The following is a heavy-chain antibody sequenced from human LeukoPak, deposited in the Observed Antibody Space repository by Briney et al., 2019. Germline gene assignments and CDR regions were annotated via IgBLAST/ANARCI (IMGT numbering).Heavy chain of an antibody. CDR1: GGSISSFY. D-gene: IGHD1-26*01. J-gene: IGHJ4*02. CDR2: IYYSGST. CDR3: ARGYSGSYGRFDY. Sequence: SETLSLTCTVSGGSISSFYWSWLREPPGKGLEGIGYIYYSGSTNYNPSLKNRVTISVDTSKNQFSLKLSSVTAAVTAVYYCARGYSGSYGRFDYWGQGTLATVSS. V-gene: IGHV4-59*01.